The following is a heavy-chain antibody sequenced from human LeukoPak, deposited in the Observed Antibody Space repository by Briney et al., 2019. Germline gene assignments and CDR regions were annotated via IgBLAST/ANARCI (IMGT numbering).Heavy chain of an antibody. J-gene: IGHJ4*02. CDR3: ARDPAYYYGSGIYSALDF. Sequence: GAPVKVPCKASGYTFTSYYMHWVRQAPGQGLEWMAIINPSGGTTTYAQKFQGRVTVTRDTSTSTVYIDLSSLRSEDTAVYYCARDPAYYYGSGIYSALDFWGQGTLVTVSS. D-gene: IGHD3-10*01. V-gene: IGHV1-46*01. CDR1: GYTFTSYY. CDR2: INPSGGTT.